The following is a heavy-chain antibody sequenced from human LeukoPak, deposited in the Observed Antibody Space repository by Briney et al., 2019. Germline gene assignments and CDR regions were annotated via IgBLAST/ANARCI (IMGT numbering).Heavy chain of an antibody. CDR2: IYIRGTT. J-gene: IGHJ5*02. CDR1: GGSIRSYY. Sequence: SETLSLTCSVSGGSIRSYYWRWTRHPPGKGLEWIGHIYIRGTTDYNPSLKSRVTMSIDTSKNQFSLKLSSVTAADTAVYYCARLENVDWFDPWGQGNLVIVSS. D-gene: IGHD1-1*01. V-gene: IGHV4-4*09. CDR3: ARLENVDWFDP.